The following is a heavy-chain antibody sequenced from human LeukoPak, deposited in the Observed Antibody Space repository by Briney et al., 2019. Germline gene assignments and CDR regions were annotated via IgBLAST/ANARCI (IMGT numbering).Heavy chain of an antibody. CDR2: INHSGST. CDR3: ARSVVVAAHDAFDI. J-gene: IGHJ3*02. Sequence: SETLSLTCAVYGGSFNGYYWSWIRQPPGKGLEWIGEINHSGSTNYNPSLKSRVTISVDTSKNQFSLKLSSVTAADTAVYYCARSVVVAAHDAFDIWGQGTMVTVSS. D-gene: IGHD2-15*01. CDR1: GGSFNGYY. V-gene: IGHV4-34*01.